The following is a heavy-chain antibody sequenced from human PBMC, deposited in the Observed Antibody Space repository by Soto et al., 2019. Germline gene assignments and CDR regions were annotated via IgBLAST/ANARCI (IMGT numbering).Heavy chain of an antibody. V-gene: IGHV4-30-2*01. CDR3: ARVPDD. D-gene: IGHD2-2*01. Sequence: NPSETLSLTCAVSGGSISSGGYSWSWIRQPPGKGLEWIGYMYHSGSTYYNPSLKSRVTISIDRSKNQFSLKLSSVTDAATAVYYCARVPDDWGQGILVTVSS. CDR2: MYHSGST. J-gene: IGHJ4*02. CDR1: GGSISSGGYS.